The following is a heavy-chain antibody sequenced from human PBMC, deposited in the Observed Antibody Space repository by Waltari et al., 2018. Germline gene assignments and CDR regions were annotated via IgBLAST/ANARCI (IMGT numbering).Heavy chain of an antibody. CDR2: IYYSGST. J-gene: IGHJ6*03. CDR1: GGSISSSSYY. Sequence: QLQLQESGPGLVKPSETLSLTCTVSGGSISSSSYYWGWIRQPPGKGLEWIGSIYYSGSTYYNPALKSRVTISVDTSKNQFSLKLSSVTAADTAVYYCARHRDYCSSTSCYPYYYYMDVWGKGTTVTVSS. CDR3: ARHRDYCSSTSCYPYYYYMDV. D-gene: IGHD2-2*01. V-gene: IGHV4-39*07.